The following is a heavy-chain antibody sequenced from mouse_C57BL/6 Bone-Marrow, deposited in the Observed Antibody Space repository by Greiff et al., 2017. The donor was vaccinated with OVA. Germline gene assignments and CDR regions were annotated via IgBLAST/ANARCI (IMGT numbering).Heavy chain of an antibody. V-gene: IGHV1-52*01. CDR3: ARERGDWGYFDD. D-gene: IGHD4-1*01. CDR2: IDPSDSET. Sequence: QVQLKQPGAELVRPGSSVKLSCKASGYTFTSYWMHWVKQRPIQGLEWIGNIDPSDSETHYNQKFKDKATLTVDKSSSTAYMQLSSLTSEDSAVYYCARERGDWGYFDDWGQGTTLTVSS. J-gene: IGHJ2*01. CDR1: GYTFTSYW.